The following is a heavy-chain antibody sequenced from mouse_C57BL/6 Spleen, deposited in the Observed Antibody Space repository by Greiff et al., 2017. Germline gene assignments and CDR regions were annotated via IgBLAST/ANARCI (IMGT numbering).Heavy chain of an antibody. D-gene: IGHD1-1*01. CDR1: GFTFSDYG. Sequence: EVQGVESGGGLVQPGGSLKLSCAASGFTFSDYGMAWVRQAPRKGPEWVAFSSNLAYSIYYADTVTGRFTISRENAKNTLYLEMSSLRSEDTAMYYCARQGGSTYFDYWGQGTTLTVSS. J-gene: IGHJ2*01. CDR2: SSNLAYSI. V-gene: IGHV5-15*01. CDR3: ARQGGSTYFDY.